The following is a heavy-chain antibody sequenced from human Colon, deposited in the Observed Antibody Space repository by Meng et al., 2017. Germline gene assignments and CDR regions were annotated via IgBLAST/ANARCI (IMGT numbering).Heavy chain of an antibody. V-gene: IGHV3-7*01. Sequence: GEPLKISCTASAFSFSPYWMSWVRQAPGKGLEWVANIKRDGSETYYVGSVRGRFTISRDNAKNSLYPQMNSPRAEDTAVYNCVGEEEKGYFADWGQGTLVTVSS. CDR1: AFSFSPYW. D-gene: IGHD1-1*01. CDR3: VGEEEKGYFAD. CDR2: IKRDGSET. J-gene: IGHJ4*02.